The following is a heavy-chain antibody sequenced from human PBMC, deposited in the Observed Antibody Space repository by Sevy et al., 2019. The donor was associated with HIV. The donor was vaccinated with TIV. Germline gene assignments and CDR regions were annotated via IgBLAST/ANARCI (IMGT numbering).Heavy chain of an antibody. Sequence: GASLRLSCAASGFTFSSYAMHWVRQAPGKGLEWVAVISYDGSNKYYADSVKGRFTISRDNSKNTLYLQMNSLRAEDTAVYYCARDKVLTGPYYYYYYMDVWGKGTTVTVSS. CDR2: ISYDGSNK. J-gene: IGHJ6*03. D-gene: IGHD3-9*01. V-gene: IGHV3-30-3*01. CDR3: ARDKVLTGPYYYYYYMDV. CDR1: GFTFSSYA.